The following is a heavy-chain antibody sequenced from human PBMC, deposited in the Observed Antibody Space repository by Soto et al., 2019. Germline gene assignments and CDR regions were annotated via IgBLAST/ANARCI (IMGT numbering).Heavy chain of an antibody. CDR1: GFTVSSNY. V-gene: IGHV3-53*04. CDR2: IYSGGST. D-gene: IGHD2-15*01. Sequence: EVQLVESGGGLVQPGGSLRLSCAASGFTVSSNYMSWVRQAPGKGLEWVSVIYSGGSTYYADSVKGRFTISRHNSKNTLYLQMTSLRAEDTAVYYCARGSDCSGGSCYSGYWGQGTLVTVSS. J-gene: IGHJ4*02. CDR3: ARGSDCSGGSCYSGY.